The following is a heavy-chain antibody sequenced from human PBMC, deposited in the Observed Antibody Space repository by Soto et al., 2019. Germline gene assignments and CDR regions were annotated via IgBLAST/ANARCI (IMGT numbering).Heavy chain of an antibody. D-gene: IGHD6-19*01. J-gene: IGHJ4*02. CDR1: GYTFISYA. CDR2: IIPICGTA. CDR3: ARDLYSSGWYDY. V-gene: IGHV1-69*13. Sequence: SVKVSCKASGYTFISYAISWVRQAPGQGLEWMGWIIPICGTANYAQKFQGRVTMTADESTSTAYMELRSLRSEDTAVYYCARDLYSSGWYDYWGQGTLVTVSS.